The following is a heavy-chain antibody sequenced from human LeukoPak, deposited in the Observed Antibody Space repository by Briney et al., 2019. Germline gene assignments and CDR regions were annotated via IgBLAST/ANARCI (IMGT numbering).Heavy chain of an antibody. D-gene: IGHD3-10*01. CDR1: GYTFTSYD. V-gene: IGHV1-8*01. J-gene: IGHJ4*02. Sequence: ASVKVSCTASGYTFTSYDINWVRQATGQGLEWMGWMNPNSGNTGYAQKFQGRVTMTRNTSISTAYMELSSLRSEDTAVYYCARGGFGLLWFGESYFDYWGQGTLVTVSS. CDR3: ARGGFGLLWFGESYFDY. CDR2: MNPNSGNT.